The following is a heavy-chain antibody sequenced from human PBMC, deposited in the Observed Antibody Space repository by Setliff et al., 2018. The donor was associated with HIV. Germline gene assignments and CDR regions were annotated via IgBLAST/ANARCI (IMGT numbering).Heavy chain of an antibody. V-gene: IGHV4-39*01. CDR1: GGSISSSSSY. CDR2: IYYSGST. D-gene: IGHD2-21*01. CDR3: ASGLFYDY. J-gene: IGHJ4*02. Sequence: SETLSLTCTVSGGSISSSSSYWGWIRQSPGKGLEWIGSIYYSGSTYYNPSLKSRVTISVDTSKDQFYLRLGSVTAADTAVYYCASGLFYDYWGQGALVTVSS.